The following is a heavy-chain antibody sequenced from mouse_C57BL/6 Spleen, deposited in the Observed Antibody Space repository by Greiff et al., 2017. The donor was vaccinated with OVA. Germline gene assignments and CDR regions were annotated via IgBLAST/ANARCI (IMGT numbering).Heavy chain of an antibody. CDR2: ISSGGSYT. V-gene: IGHV5-6*01. CDR3: TRHVGFRRFAY. Sequence: EVQLVESGGDLVKPGGSLKLSCAASGFTFSSYGMSWVRQTPDKRLEWVATISSGGSYTYYPDSVKGRFTISRDNAKNTLYLQMSSLKSEDTAMYYCTRHVGFRRFAYWGQGTLVTVSA. J-gene: IGHJ3*01. CDR1: GFTFSSYG.